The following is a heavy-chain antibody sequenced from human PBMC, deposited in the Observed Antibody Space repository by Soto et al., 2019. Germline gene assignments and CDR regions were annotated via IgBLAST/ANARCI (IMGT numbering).Heavy chain of an antibody. D-gene: IGHD3-10*01. CDR2: IIPILGIA. CDR1: GGTFSSYT. V-gene: IGHV1-69*02. Sequence: QVQLVQSGAEVQKPGSSVKVSCKASGGTFSSYTISWVRQAPGQGLEWMGRIIPILGIANYAQKFQGRVTITADKSTSTAYMELSSLRSEDTAVYYCASDMYYGSSYFDYWGQGTLVTVSS. CDR3: ASDMYYGSSYFDY. J-gene: IGHJ4*02.